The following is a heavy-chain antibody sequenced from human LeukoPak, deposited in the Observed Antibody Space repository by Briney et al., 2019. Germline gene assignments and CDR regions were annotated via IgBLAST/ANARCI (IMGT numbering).Heavy chain of an antibody. CDR3: ARVWQPPSGGYYGMDV. V-gene: IGHV3-33*01. D-gene: IGHD1-14*01. Sequence: GRSLRLSCAASGFTFSYYAVHWVRQAPGKGLEWVAVIWYDGSNKYYADSVKGRFTISRDNSKNTVYLQRNSLRAEDTAVYYCARVWQPPSGGYYGMDVWGQGTTVTVSS. J-gene: IGHJ6*02. CDR2: IWYDGSNK. CDR1: GFTFSYYA.